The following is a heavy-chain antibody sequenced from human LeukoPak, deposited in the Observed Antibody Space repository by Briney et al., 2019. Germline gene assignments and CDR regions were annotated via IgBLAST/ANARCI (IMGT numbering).Heavy chain of an antibody. CDR3: ARQQYSSSWYY. CDR2: IYPADSDT. D-gene: IGHD6-13*01. V-gene: IGHV5-51*01. Sequence: GESLKISCKGSGYGFSTFWIAWVRQMPGKGLEWMGIIYPADSDTRYSPSFQGQVTISADKSINTAYLQWSSLKASDTAIYYCARQQYSSSWYYWGQGTLVTVSS. J-gene: IGHJ4*02. CDR1: GYGFSTFW.